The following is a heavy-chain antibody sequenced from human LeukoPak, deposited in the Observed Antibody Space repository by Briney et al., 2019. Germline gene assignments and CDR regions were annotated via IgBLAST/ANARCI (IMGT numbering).Heavy chain of an antibody. Sequence: SQTLSLTCAVSGGSISSGGYSWSWIRQPAGKGLEWIGRIYTSGSTNYNPSLKSRVTMSVDTSKNQFSLKLSSVTAADTAVYYCVRDRFYSSHLSGWFDPWGQGTLVTVSS. J-gene: IGHJ5*02. V-gene: IGHV4-61*02. D-gene: IGHD6-13*01. CDR3: VRDRFYSSHLSGWFDP. CDR1: GGSISSGGYS. CDR2: IYTSGST.